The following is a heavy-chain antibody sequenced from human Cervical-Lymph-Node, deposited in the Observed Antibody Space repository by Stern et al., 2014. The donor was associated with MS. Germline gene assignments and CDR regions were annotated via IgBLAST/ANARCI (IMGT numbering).Heavy chain of an antibody. V-gene: IGHV4-4*02. CDR2: IYQRGSH. CDR3: ARDGGAARPLDY. CDR1: GGSISSSNW. Sequence: QVQLQESGPGLVKPSGTLSLTCAVSGGSISSSNWWSWVRQPPGKGLEWIGEIYQRGSHNYTPSLKSPVTISVDKSKNQFSLKLSSVTAADTAVYYCARDGGAARPLDYWGQGTLVTVSS. J-gene: IGHJ4*02. D-gene: IGHD6-6*01.